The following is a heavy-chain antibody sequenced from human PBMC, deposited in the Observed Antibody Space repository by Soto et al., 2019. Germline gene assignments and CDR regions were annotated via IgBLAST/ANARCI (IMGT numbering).Heavy chain of an antibody. CDR2: INPSGGST. D-gene: IGHD2-15*01. CDR1: RYTFTSYY. J-gene: IGHJ4*02. V-gene: IGHV1-46*01. Sequence: ASVKVSWKAPRYTFTSYYMHWVRQAPGQGLEWMGIINPSGGSTSYAQKFQGRVTMTRDTSTSTVYMELSSLGSEDTAVYYCARIISGGHFAYWGQGTLVTVSS. CDR3: ARIISGGHFAY.